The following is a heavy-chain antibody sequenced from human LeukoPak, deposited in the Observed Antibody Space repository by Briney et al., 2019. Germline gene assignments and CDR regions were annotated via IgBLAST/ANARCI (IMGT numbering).Heavy chain of an antibody. CDR2: INAGNGNT. Sequence: ASVKVSCKASGYTFSNYGFSWVSQAPGQRLEWMGWINAGNGNTKYSQKIQGRVTITRDTSATTAYMELSSLRSEDTAVYYCARSVWNGGNSGPFDYWGHGTLVTVSS. J-gene: IGHJ4*01. V-gene: IGHV1-3*01. CDR3: ARSVWNGGNSGPFDY. CDR1: GYTFSNYG. D-gene: IGHD4-23*01.